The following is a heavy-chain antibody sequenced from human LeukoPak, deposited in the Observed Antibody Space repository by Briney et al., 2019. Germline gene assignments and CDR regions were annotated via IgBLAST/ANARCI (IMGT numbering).Heavy chain of an antibody. D-gene: IGHD2-15*01. CDR3: ANDGGKISY. J-gene: IGHJ4*02. CDR1: GFTFSSYG. V-gene: IGHV3-30*02. CDR2: IRYDGGNK. Sequence: PGGSLRLSCAASGFTFSSYGMHWVRQAPGKGLEWVAFIRYDGGNKYYADSVKGRFTISRDNSKNTLYLQMNSLRAEDTAVYYCANDGGKISYWGQGTLVTVSS.